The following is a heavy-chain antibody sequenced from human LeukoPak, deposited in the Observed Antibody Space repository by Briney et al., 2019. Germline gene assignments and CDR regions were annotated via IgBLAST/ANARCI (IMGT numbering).Heavy chain of an antibody. V-gene: IGHV1-69*05. Sequence: SVKVSCKASGGTFSSYAISWVRQAPGQGLEWMGGIIPIFGTANYAQKFQGRATITTDESTSTAYMELSSLRSEDTAVYYCARSPGYCSSTSCYTRFDYWGQGTLVTVSS. J-gene: IGHJ4*02. CDR1: GGTFSSYA. CDR2: IIPIFGTA. D-gene: IGHD2-2*02. CDR3: ARSPGYCSSTSCYTRFDY.